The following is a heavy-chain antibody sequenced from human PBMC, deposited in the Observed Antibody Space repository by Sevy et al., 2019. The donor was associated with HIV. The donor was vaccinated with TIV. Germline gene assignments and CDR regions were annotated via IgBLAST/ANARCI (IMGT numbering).Heavy chain of an antibody. Sequence: SETLSLTCTVSGGSISSSSYYWGWIRQPPGKGLEWIGRIYYSGSTYYNPSLKSRVTISVDTSKNQFSLKLSSVTAADTAVYYCARRRAARSKYNWFDPWGQGTLVTVSS. CDR3: ARRRAARSKYNWFDP. J-gene: IGHJ5*02. V-gene: IGHV4-39*01. CDR2: IYYSGST. D-gene: IGHD6-6*01. CDR1: GGSISSSSYY.